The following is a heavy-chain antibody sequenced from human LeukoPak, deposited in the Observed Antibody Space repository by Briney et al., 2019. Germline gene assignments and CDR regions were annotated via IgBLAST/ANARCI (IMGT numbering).Heavy chain of an antibody. CDR2: INSDGSST. CDR1: GFTFSSYW. Sequence: PGGSLRLSCAASGFTFSSYWMHWVRQAPGKGLVWVSRINSDGSSTSYADSVKGRFTISRDNAKNTLYLQMNSLRAEDTAVYYCARAALHTVTTPFDYWGQGTLVTDSS. D-gene: IGHD4-17*01. V-gene: IGHV3-74*01. J-gene: IGHJ4*02. CDR3: ARAALHTVTTPFDY.